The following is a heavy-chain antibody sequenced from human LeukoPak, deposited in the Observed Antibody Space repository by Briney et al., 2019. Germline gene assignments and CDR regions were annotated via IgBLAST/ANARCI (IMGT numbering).Heavy chain of an antibody. D-gene: IGHD1-7*01. Sequence: GGSLRLSCAASGITVSSNYMTWVRQAPGKGLEWVSFIYSAGNTYYADSVKGRFTISRDNSKNTLSLQMNSLRAEDTAVYYCARATGTTFSYFDSWGQGTLVTVSA. CDR2: IYSAGNT. CDR1: GITVSSNY. CDR3: ARATGTTFSYFDS. J-gene: IGHJ4*02. V-gene: IGHV3-66*01.